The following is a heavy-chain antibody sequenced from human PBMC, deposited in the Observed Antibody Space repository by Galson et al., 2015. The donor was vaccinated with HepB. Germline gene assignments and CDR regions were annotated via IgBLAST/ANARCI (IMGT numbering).Heavy chain of an antibody. D-gene: IGHD2-2*01. J-gene: IGHJ5*02. V-gene: IGHV1-2*02. CDR3: ARDRDCSSTSCYEGYNWFDP. CDR2: INPNSGGT. Sequence: SVKVSCKASGYTFTGYYMHWVRQAPGQGLEWMGWINPNSGGTNYAQKFQGRVTMTRDTSISTAYMELSRLRSDDTAVYYCARDRDCSSTSCYEGYNWFDPWGQGTLVTVSS. CDR1: GYTFTGYY.